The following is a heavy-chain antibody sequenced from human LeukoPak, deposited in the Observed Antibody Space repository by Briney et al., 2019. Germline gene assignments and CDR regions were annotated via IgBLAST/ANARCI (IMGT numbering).Heavy chain of an antibody. J-gene: IGHJ4*02. V-gene: IGHV4-38-2*02. CDR3: ARATTSGFDC. D-gene: IGHD2/OR15-2a*01. Sequence: SETLSLTCTVSDFSIGSNYFWGWIRQPPEKGLEWIGSIYHGGSTYYNSSLKSRVTMSVDTSKNQFSLKVTSMTAADTAVYYCARATTSGFDCWAREPWSPSPQ. CDR2: IYHGGST. CDR1: DFSIGSNYF.